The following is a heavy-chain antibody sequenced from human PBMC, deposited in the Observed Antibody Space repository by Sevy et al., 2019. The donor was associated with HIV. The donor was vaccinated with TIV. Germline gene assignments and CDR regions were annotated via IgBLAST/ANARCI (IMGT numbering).Heavy chain of an antibody. J-gene: IGHJ2*01. CDR2: IRDGGDTI. V-gene: IGHV3-48*03. CDR3: ARGGTHGFYYFDL. D-gene: IGHD6-25*01. Sequence: GGSLRLSCAASGFTFSSYEINWVRQAPGKGLEWVSYIRDGGDTIYYADSLKGRFTISRDDAKNSVYLQMNSLRAEDTAVYYCARGGTHGFYYFDLWGRSTLVTVSS. CDR1: GFTFSSYE.